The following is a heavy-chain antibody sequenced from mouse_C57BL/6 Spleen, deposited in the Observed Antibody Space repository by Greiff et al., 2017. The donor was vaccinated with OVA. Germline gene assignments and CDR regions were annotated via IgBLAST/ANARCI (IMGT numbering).Heavy chain of an antibody. CDR1: GYTFTSYW. D-gene: IGHD2-4*01. CDR3: ASVIYYDYDYWYFDV. CDR2: IYPGSGST. J-gene: IGHJ1*03. Sequence: QVQLQQPGAELVKPGASVKMSCKASGYTFTSYWITWVKQRPGQGLEWIGDIYPGSGSTNYNEKFKSKATLTVATSSSTAYMQLSSLTSEDSAVYCCASVIYYDYDYWYFDVWGTGTTVTVSS. V-gene: IGHV1-55*01.